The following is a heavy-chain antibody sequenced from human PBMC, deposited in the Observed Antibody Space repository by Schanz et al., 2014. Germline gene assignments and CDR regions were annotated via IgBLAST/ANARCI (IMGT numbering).Heavy chain of an antibody. CDR3: ARHSGYYYYYGMDV. Sequence: QLQLQESGPGLVKPSETLSLTCTVSGGSISSSSYYWGWIRQPPGKGLEWIGHIYYTGTIFYNPSLKRRVTISVDTPKNHFPQKRTSWPAADTAVYYCARHSGYYYYYGMDVWGQGTTVTVSS. V-gene: IGHV4-39*01. CDR1: GGSISSSSYY. CDR2: IYYTGTI. J-gene: IGHJ6*02.